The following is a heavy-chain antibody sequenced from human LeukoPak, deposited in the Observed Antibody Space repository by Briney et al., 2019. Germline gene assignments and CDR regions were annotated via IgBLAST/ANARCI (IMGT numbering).Heavy chain of an antibody. CDR1: GYTLTELS. Sequence: ASVKVSCKVSGYTLTELSMHWLRQAPGKGLEWMGGFDPEDGETIYAQKFQGRVTMTEDTSTDTAYMELSSLRSEDTAVYYCATGPLYYYDSSPSYDIWGQGTMVTVSS. CDR2: FDPEDGET. D-gene: IGHD3-22*01. V-gene: IGHV1-24*01. CDR3: ATGPLYYYDSSPSYDI. J-gene: IGHJ3*02.